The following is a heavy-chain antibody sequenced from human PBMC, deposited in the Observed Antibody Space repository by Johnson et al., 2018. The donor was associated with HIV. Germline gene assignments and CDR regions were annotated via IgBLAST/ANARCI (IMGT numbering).Heavy chain of an antibody. CDR3: ARVSYSGTYWAFDI. Sequence: VQLVESGGGAVRPGESLRLSCAASGFTFHDNGMTWVRQVSGKGLEWVSSINWNGGNTGYADSVKGRFTISRDNDENSLYLQMNSLRAEDTALYYCARVSYSGTYWAFDIWGQGIMVTVSS. CDR2: INWNGGNT. J-gene: IGHJ3*02. V-gene: IGHV3-20*04. D-gene: IGHD1-26*01. CDR1: GFTFHDNG.